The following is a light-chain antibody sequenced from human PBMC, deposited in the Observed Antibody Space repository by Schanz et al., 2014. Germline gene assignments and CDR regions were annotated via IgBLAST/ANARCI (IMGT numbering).Light chain of an antibody. Sequence: QSVLTQPPSASGTPGQRVTISCSGGSSNIRSNTVTWYQQLPGAAPKLLIHTNDQRPSGVPDRISGSKSGTSASLAISGLQSEDEADYYCAAWDDSLNGLYVFGTGTKLTVL. CDR1: SSNIRSNT. J-gene: IGLJ1*01. V-gene: IGLV1-44*01. CDR3: AAWDDSLNGLYV. CDR2: TND.